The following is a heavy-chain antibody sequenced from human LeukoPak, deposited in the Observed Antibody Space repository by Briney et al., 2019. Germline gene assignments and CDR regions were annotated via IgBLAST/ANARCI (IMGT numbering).Heavy chain of an antibody. D-gene: IGHD4-17*01. CDR1: DFTFSAYT. V-gene: IGHV3-21*06. CDR3: ARDSDYGDYFDH. CDR2: ISSSRTYI. Sequence: GGSLRLSCAASDFTFSAYTMNWIRLAPGKGLEWVSSISSSRTYIYYADSVKGRFTISRDNAKNSLYLQMNSLRAEDTALYFCARDSDYGDYFDHWSQGTLVTVSS. J-gene: IGHJ4*02.